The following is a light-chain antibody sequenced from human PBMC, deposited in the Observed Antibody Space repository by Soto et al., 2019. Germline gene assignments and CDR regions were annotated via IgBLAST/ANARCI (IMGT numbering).Light chain of an antibody. CDR2: AAS. V-gene: IGKV3-20*01. J-gene: IGKJ3*01. CDR1: QTVSSKY. Sequence: EFALTQSPGTLSLSPGERATLSCGASQTVSSKYVAWFHQKPGQAPRLLIYAASSRATGVPDRFSASGSGTDFTLTISRLETEDFAVYYCQQYGRSTFTFCPGTKVDI. CDR3: QQYGRSTFT.